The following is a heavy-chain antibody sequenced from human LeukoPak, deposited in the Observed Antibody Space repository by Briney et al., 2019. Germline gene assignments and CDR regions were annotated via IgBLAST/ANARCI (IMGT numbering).Heavy chain of an antibody. V-gene: IGHV3-9*03. Sequence: GGSLRLSCAASGFTFDDYAMHWVRQAPGKGLEWVSGISWNSGSIGYADSVKGRFTISRDNAKNSLYLQMNSLRAEDMALYYCAKASTPYDFWSGFDAFDIWGQGTMVTVSS. CDR3: AKASTPYDFWSGFDAFDI. J-gene: IGHJ3*02. CDR1: GFTFDDYA. D-gene: IGHD3-3*01. CDR2: ISWNSGSI.